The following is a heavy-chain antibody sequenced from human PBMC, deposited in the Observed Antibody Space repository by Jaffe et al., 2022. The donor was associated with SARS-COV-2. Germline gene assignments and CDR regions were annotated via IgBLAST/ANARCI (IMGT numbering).Heavy chain of an antibody. CDR2: IYTSGST. Sequence: QVQLQESGPGLVKPSQTLSLTCTVSGGSISSNNYYWNWIRQPAGKGLEWIGRIYTSGSTNYNPSLKSRATISIDTSKNQFSLKLTSVTAADTAVYYCARDPPGLVWLFDYWGQGTLVTVSS. J-gene: IGHJ4*02. D-gene: IGHD2-8*02. CDR3: ARDPPGLVWLFDY. CDR1: GGSISSNNYY. V-gene: IGHV4-61*02.